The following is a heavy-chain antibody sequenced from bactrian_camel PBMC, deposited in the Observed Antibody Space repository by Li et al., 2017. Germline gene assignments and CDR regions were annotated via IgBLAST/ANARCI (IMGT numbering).Heavy chain of an antibody. D-gene: IGHD2*01. CDR3: AARRRVCSPGSKLFTY. CDR1: GYSDSNYC. J-gene: IGHJ4*01. V-gene: IGHV3S57*01. Sequence: HVQLVESGGGSVRAGGSLRLSCAAAGYSDSNYCMGWFRQTPGKEREWVANANSDSTTNFADSVKGRFTLSKDNANNSLYLQMNNLKPEDTAMYYCAARRRVCSPGSKLFTYWGQGTQVTVS. CDR2: ANSDSTT.